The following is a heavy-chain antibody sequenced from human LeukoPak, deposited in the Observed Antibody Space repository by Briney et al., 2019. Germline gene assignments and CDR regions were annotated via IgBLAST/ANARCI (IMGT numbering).Heavy chain of an antibody. V-gene: IGHV1-69*01. J-gene: IGHJ4*02. CDR1: GGTFSSYA. CDR3: ARDLVAAAGFDY. D-gene: IGHD6-13*01. Sequence: SGKVSCKASGGTFSSYAISWVRQAPGQGLEWMGGIIPIFGTANYAQKFQGRVTITADESTSTAYMELSSLRSEDTAVYYCARDLVAAAGFDYWGQGTLVTVSS. CDR2: IIPIFGTA.